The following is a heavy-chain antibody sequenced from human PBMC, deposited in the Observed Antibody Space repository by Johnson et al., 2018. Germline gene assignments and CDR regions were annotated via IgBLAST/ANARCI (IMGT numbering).Heavy chain of an antibody. CDR1: GFTFSSYA. D-gene: IGHD3-10*01. Sequence: VQLVESGGGVVQPGRSLRLSCAASGFTFSSYAMHWVRQAPGKGLEWVAVISYDGSNKYYADSVKGRFTISRDNSKNTLYLQMNSLRAEDTAVYYFAREVPLGVPGAFDIWGQGTMVTVSS. V-gene: IGHV3-30-3*01. CDR2: ISYDGSNK. CDR3: AREVPLGVPGAFDI. J-gene: IGHJ3*02.